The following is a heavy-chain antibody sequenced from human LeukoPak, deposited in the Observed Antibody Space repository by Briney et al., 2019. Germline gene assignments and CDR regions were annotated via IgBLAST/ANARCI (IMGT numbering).Heavy chain of an antibody. Sequence: GGSLRLSCAASGFTFSSYSMNWVRQAPGKGLEWVPYISSSSSTIYYADSVKGRFTISRDNAKNSLYLQMNSLRAEDTAVYYCARDRYYDFWSGYYPNFDYWGQGTLVTVSS. J-gene: IGHJ4*02. CDR2: ISSSSSTI. D-gene: IGHD3-3*01. CDR3: ARDRYYDFWSGYYPNFDY. V-gene: IGHV3-48*04. CDR1: GFTFSSYS.